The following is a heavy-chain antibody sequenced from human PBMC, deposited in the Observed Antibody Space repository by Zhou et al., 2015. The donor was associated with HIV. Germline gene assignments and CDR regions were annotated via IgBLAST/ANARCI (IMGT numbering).Heavy chain of an antibody. V-gene: IGHV3-48*01. Sequence: EVQVVESGGGLGQPGGSLRLSCSASGFPLSTYSMDWVRQAPGRPMEWISYISSHSDTIYYSDSVRGRFTISRDNAKNYLYLEMNDLRAEDTAVYYCARGYLDNSFDFWGLGTLVTVSS. J-gene: IGHJ4*02. D-gene: IGHD3/OR15-3a*01. CDR2: ISSHSDTI. CDR3: ARGYLDNSFDF. CDR1: GFPLSTYS.